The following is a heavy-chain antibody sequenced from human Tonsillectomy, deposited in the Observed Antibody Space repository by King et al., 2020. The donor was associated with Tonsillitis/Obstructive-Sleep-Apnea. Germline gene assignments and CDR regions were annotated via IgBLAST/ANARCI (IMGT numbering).Heavy chain of an antibody. V-gene: IGHV4-34*01. CDR2: INHSGST. Sequence: VQLPQWGAGLLKPSKTLSLTCALYGGSFSGYYWSWIRQPPGKGLEWIGEINHSGSTNYNPSLKSRATISVDTSKNQFSLKLNSVTAADTAVYYCARVYCNSTSSYPFNHYMDAWGQGTTVTVSS. CDR3: ARVYCNSTSSYPFNHYMDA. D-gene: IGHD2-2*01. J-gene: IGHJ6*03. CDR1: GGSFSGYY.